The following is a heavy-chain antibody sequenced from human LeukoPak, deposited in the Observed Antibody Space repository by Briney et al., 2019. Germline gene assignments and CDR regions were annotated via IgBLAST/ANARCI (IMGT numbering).Heavy chain of an antibody. CDR3: ARHISGWYFDY. D-gene: IGHD6-13*01. V-gene: IGHV1-3*01. J-gene: IGHJ4*02. CDR2: INAGNGNT. CDR1: GYTFTGYY. Sequence: ASVKVSCKASGYTFTGYYMHWVRQAPEQRLEWMGWINAGNGNTKYSQKFQGRVTITRDTSASTAYMELSSMRSEDTAVYYCARHISGWYFDYWGQGTLVTVSS.